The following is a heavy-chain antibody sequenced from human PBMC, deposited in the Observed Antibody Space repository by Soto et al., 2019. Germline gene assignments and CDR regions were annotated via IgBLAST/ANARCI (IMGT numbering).Heavy chain of an antibody. CDR1: GGSFSGYS. V-gene: IGHV4-34*01. CDR2: INHSGST. Sequence: SETLCLTCAVYGGSFSGYSWTWLRQPPGTGLEWIGEINHSGSTNYNPSLKSRVTISVDTSKNQFSLKLTSVTAADTAVYYCARDKITGLFDYWGQGTLVTVSS. D-gene: IGHD2-8*02. J-gene: IGHJ4*02. CDR3: ARDKITGLFDY.